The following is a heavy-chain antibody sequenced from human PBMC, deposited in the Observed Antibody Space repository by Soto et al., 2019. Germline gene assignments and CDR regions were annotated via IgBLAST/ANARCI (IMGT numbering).Heavy chain of an antibody. J-gene: IGHJ6*02. CDR2: MTPNSGNT. Sequence: QVQLVQSGAEVKKPGASVKVSCKASGYTFTSYDINWVRQATGQGLEWVGWMTPNSGNTGYAQKFQGRITMTQNTSTSTAYLELSSLRSEETAVYYCARGRGLPFLECPCSEEAREYDYDGMDFWGQGTTVTV. CDR3: ARGRGLPFLECPCSEEAREYDYDGMDF. D-gene: IGHD3-3*01. V-gene: IGHV1-8*01. CDR1: GYTFTSYD.